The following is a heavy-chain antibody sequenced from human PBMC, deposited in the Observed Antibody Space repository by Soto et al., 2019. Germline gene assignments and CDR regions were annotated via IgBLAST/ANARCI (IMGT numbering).Heavy chain of an antibody. V-gene: IGHV1-18*01. Sequence: DSVKVAFKASGCTFTSYVMSGMRHAPGQGLEWMGWISAYNGNTNYAQKLQGRVTMTTDTSTSTAYMELRSLRSDDTAVYYCAAAIYSGYYHGMDVCGQGTTVTVSS. CDR3: AAAIYSGYYHGMDV. J-gene: IGHJ6*02. CDR2: ISAYNGNT. CDR1: GCTFTSYV. D-gene: IGHD3-3*01.